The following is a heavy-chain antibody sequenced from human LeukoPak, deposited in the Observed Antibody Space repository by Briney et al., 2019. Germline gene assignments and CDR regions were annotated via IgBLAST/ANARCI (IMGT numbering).Heavy chain of an antibody. Sequence: SGGSLRLSCAASGFTVSSNYMSWVRQAPGKGLEWVSVIYCGGSTYYADSVKGRFTISRDNSKNTLYLQMNSLRAEDTAVYYCARGTDTAMVGSYWGQGTLVTVSS. V-gene: IGHV3-53*01. D-gene: IGHD5-18*01. CDR2: IYCGGST. CDR1: GFTVSSNY. CDR3: ARGTDTAMVGSY. J-gene: IGHJ4*02.